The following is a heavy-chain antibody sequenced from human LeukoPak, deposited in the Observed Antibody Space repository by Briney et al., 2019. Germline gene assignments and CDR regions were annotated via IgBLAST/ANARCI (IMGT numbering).Heavy chain of an antibody. CDR3: VRGVYCSSSRCYTGYYYYYMDV. CDR1: GFTFSSHW. D-gene: IGHD2-2*02. V-gene: IGHV3-74*01. J-gene: IGHJ6*03. CDR2: INGDGSST. Sequence: PGGSLRLSCAASGFTFSSHWMHWVRQAPGKGLVWVSRINGDGSSTSDADSVRGRFTISRDNAKNTLYLHMNSLRAEDTAVYYCVRGVYCSSSRCYTGYYYYYMDVWGKGTTVTVSS.